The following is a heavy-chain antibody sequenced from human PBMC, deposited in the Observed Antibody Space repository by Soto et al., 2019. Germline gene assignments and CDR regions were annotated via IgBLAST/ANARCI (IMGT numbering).Heavy chain of an antibody. CDR2: ISFDGNNK. CDR3: ATEDGWRVGYYYGMDF. CDR1: GFTFETYA. V-gene: IGHV3-30-3*01. D-gene: IGHD3-3*01. J-gene: IGHJ6*02. Sequence: QVQLVESGGGVVQPGRSLRLSCGASGFTFETYAIHWVRQAPGKGLEWVALISFDGNNKYYADTVKGRFTVSRDNSKNTLYLQMNSLRVEDTAVYYCATEDGWRVGYYYGMDFWGQGTTVTVSS.